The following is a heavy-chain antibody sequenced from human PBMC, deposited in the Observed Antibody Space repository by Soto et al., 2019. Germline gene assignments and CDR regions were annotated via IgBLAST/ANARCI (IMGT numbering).Heavy chain of an antibody. CDR1: GITFRSYG. J-gene: IGHJ4*02. V-gene: IGHV3-23*01. D-gene: IGHD3-10*01. Sequence: GGSLRLSCAASGITFRSYGMSWVRQAPGKGLEWVSAISGSGVSMYYADSVKGRFTISRDNSKNTLYLQMNSLRAEDTAEYYCAKSPYAFYYGSGSHHDYWGQGTLVTVSS. CDR2: ISGSGVSM. CDR3: AKSPYAFYYGSGSHHDY.